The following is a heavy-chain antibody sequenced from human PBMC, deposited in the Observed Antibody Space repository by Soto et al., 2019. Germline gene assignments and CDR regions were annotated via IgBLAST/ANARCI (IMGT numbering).Heavy chain of an antibody. CDR3: ARVPDR. D-gene: IGHD2-2*01. Sequence: QLKLQESGSGLVKPSQTLSLTCAVSGGSISSGGYSWSWIRQPPGKGLEWIGYIYHSGSTYYNPSLKGRVTISVDRSKNQFSLKLSSVTAADTAVYYCARVPDRWGQGTLVTVSS. CDR2: IYHSGST. J-gene: IGHJ5*02. CDR1: GGSISSGGYS. V-gene: IGHV4-30-2*01.